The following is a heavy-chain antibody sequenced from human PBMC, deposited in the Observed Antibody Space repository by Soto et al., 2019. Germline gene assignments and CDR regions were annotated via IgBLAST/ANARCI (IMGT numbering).Heavy chain of an antibody. Sequence: GSLRVSCPASVFKFSNYAMSWVRQAPGKGLEWVSLISATGGGTYYADSVKGRFTISRDNSHNTLYLQVHSLTAEDTAVYYCAKDRRAGGNSAFYFDFWGQGAQVTVSS. CDR3: AKDRRAGGNSAFYFDF. D-gene: IGHD3-16*01. V-gene: IGHV3-23*01. J-gene: IGHJ4*02. CDR2: ISATGGGT. CDR1: VFKFSNYA.